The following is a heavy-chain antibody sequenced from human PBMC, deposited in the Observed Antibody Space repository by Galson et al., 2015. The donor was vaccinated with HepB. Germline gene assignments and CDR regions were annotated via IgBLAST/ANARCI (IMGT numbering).Heavy chain of an antibody. J-gene: IGHJ6*02. V-gene: IGHV1-18*01. CDR1: GYTFTSYA. CDR2: ISAYNGNT. D-gene: IGHD2-8*01. CDR3: ARDGYCTNGVCYDYYYYGMDV. Sequence: SVKVSCKASGYTFTSYAMNWVRQAPGQGLEWMGWISAYNGNTNYAQKLQGRVTMTTDTSTSTAYMELRSLRSDDTAVYYCARDGYCTNGVCYDYYYYGMDVWGQGTTVTVSS.